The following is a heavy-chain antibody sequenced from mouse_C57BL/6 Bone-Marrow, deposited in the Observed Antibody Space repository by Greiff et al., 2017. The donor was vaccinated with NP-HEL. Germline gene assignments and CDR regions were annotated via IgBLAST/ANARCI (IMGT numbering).Heavy chain of an antibody. J-gene: IGHJ4*01. D-gene: IGHD1-1*01. CDR1: GYTFTSYW. CDR3: AIAYGYAMDY. CDR2: IDPSDSYT. V-gene: IGHV1-50*01. Sequence: QVQLQQPGAELVKPGAPVKLSCKASGYTFTSYWMQWVKQRPGQGLEWIGEIDPSDSYTNYNQKFKGKATLTVDTSSSTAYMQLSSLTSEDAAVYYCAIAYGYAMDYWGQGTSVTVSS.